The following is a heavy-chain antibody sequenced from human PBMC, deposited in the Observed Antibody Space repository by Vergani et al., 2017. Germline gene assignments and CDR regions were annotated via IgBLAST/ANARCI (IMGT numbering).Heavy chain of an antibody. CDR3: ARVRTATLYRYNWNYPLDYYYMDV. V-gene: IGHV3-66*02. CDR1: SFSVSSHY. D-gene: IGHD1-7*01. CDR2: INIGGRT. J-gene: IGHJ6*03. Sequence: LVESGGGLVQPGGSLRLSCAASSFSVSSHYMTWVRQAPGKGLEWVSTINIGGRTSYADSVKGRLTLTRDDSKNTLHLQMNSLRPEDTAVYYCARVRTATLYRYNWNYPLDYYYMDVWGKGTTVTVSS.